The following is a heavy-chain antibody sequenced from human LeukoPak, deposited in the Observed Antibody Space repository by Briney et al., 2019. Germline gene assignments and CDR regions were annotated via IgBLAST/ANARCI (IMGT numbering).Heavy chain of an antibody. V-gene: IGHV4-4*02. CDR3: ARRNADWLVDY. CDR1: GGSISSSNW. Sequence: PSETLSLTCAVSGGSISSSNWWSWVRQPPGKGLEWIGEIYHSGGTNYNPSLKSRVTISVDTSKNQFSLKLSSVTAADTAVYYCARRNADWLVDYWGQGTLVTVSS. CDR2: IYHSGGT. D-gene: IGHD3-9*01. J-gene: IGHJ4*02.